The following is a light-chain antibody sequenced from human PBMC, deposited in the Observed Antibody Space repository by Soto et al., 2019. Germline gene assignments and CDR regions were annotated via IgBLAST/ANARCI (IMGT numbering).Light chain of an antibody. CDR2: DVN. V-gene: IGLV2-14*01. J-gene: IGLJ2*01. CDR1: SSDVGGYNY. CDR3: SSYTGSSTYVV. Sequence: QSALTQPASVSGSPGRSITISCTGTSSDVGGYNYVSWYQQHPGKAPKLMIYDVNNRPSGVSNRFSGSKSGNTASLTISGLQAEDEADYYCSSYTGSSTYVVFGGGTKVTVL.